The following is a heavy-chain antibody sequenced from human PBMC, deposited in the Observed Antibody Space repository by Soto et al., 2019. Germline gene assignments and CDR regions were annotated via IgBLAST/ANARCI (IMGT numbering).Heavy chain of an antibody. V-gene: IGHV1-69*02. J-gene: IGHJ3*02. CDR3: ASESPTVTTYDAFDS. D-gene: IGHD4-17*01. CDR1: GGTFSSYT. CDR2: IIPILGIA. Sequence: QVQLVQSGAEVKKPGSSVKVCFKASGGTFSSYTISWVRQAPGQGLEWMGRIIPILGIANYAQKFQGRVTITADKSTSTAYMELSSLRSEDTAVYYCASESPTVTTYDAFDSWGQGTMVTVSS.